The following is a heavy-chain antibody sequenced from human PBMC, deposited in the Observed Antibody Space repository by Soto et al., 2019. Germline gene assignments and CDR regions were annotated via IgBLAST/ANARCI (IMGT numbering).Heavy chain of an antibody. V-gene: IGHV5-51*01. CDR1: GYSFTSYW. CDR3: ARHTLTDYGDYVAFDI. J-gene: IGHJ3*02. D-gene: IGHD4-17*01. CDR2: IYPGDSDT. Sequence: RESLKISCKGSGYSFTSYWIGWVRQMPGKGLEWMGIIYPGDSDTRYSPSFQGQVTISADKSISTAYLQWSSLKASDTAMYYCARHTLTDYGDYVAFDIWGQGTMVTVSS.